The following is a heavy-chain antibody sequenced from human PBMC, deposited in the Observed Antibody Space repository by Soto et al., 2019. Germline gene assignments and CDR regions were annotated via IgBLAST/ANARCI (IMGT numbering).Heavy chain of an antibody. CDR1: GGSISTYY. CDR2: IYNSEST. Sequence: PSETLSLTCTVSGGSISTYYWSWIRQPPGKGLEWIGNIYNSESTNYNPSLKSRVIISVDTSKNQFSLKLNSVTAADTAVYYCARQSRRAYDYDAFDIWGQGTMVT. CDR3: ARQSRRAYDYDAFDI. D-gene: IGHD5-12*01. J-gene: IGHJ3*02. V-gene: IGHV4-59*08.